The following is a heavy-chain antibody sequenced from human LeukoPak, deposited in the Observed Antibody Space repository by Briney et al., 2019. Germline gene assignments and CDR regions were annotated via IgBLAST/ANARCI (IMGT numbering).Heavy chain of an antibody. CDR3: ARDPMARIYAFDI. CDR1: GFTFSSYG. D-gene: IGHD3-10*01. Sequence: PGRSLRLSCAASGFTFSSYGMHWVRQAPGKGLEWVAVISYDGSNKYYADSVKGRFTISRDNSMNTLYLQMNSLRAEDTAVYYCARDPMARIYAFDIWGQGTMVTVSS. J-gene: IGHJ3*02. CDR2: ISYDGSNK. V-gene: IGHV3-30*03.